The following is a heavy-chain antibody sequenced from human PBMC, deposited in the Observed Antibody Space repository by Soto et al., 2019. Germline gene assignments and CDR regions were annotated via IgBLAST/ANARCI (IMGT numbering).Heavy chain of an antibody. V-gene: IGHV3-23*01. D-gene: IGHD6-25*01. CDR1: GFTFRSYA. Sequence: GGSLRLSCAVSGFTFRSYAMSCGRQAPGEGLEWVSAFSGSGGSTYYADSVKGRFTISRDNSKNTLYLQMNSLRAEDTAVYSCANAADHSSGWPNAFDIGGQGTMVTVAS. CDR2: FSGSGGST. CDR3: ANAADHSSGWPNAFDI. J-gene: IGHJ3*02.